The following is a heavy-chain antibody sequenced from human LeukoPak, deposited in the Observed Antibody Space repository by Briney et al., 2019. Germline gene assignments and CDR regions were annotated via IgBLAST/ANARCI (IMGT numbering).Heavy chain of an antibody. V-gene: IGHV3-33*01. J-gene: IGHJ3*02. CDR2: IWFDGLRK. CDR3: ARDLEDSSPFGAFDM. CDR1: GFTFSNYG. Sequence: GGSLRLSCAASGFTFSNYGMHWVRQVPGKGLEWVAAIWFDGLRKYYADSVKGRLTISRDNSTNTLYLQMNSLRAEDTAVYYCARDLEDSSPFGAFDMWGQGTMVTASS. D-gene: IGHD3-22*01.